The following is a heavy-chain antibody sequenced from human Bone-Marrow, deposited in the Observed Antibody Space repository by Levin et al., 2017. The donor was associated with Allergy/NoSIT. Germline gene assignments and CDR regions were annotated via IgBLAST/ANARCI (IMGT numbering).Heavy chain of an antibody. CDR2: ISGSGGRT. V-gene: IGHV3-23*01. CDR3: ARDGRYCTSSDCRGDAFDV. J-gene: IGHJ3*01. D-gene: IGHD2-8*01. Sequence: GESLKISCGASGFTFDTFTMSWVRQGPGRGLEWLADISGSGGRTYYADSVKGRFSISRDNSKNSLYLQMNSLRAEDTAVYYCARDGRYCTSSDCRGDAFDVWGRGTMVTVSS. CDR1: GFTFDTFT.